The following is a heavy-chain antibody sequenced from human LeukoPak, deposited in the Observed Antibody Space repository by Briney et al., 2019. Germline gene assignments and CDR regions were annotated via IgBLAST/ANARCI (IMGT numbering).Heavy chain of an antibody. D-gene: IGHD6-25*01. CDR1: GFTFSNYA. Sequence: GGSLRLSCSASGFTFSNYAMHWVRQAPGKGLEYVSAISSGGGTTYYAGSVKGRFTISRDTSKNTLYLQMTSLKPEDTALYYCVRASGWFDPWGQGTLVTVSS. J-gene: IGHJ5*02. CDR2: ISSGGGTT. V-gene: IGHV3-64D*06. CDR3: VRASGWFDP.